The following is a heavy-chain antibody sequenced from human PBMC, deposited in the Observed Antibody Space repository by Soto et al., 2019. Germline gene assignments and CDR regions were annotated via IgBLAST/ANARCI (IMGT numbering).Heavy chain of an antibody. CDR3: ATAYSSRWYSAYYFDY. Sequence: QVQLQESGPGLVKPSGTLSLTCAVSGGSISSSNWWSWVRQPPGKGLEWIGEIYHSGSTNYNPSLKSRATISVAKSKSQFSLKLSSVTAADTAVYYCATAYSSRWYSAYYFDYWGQGTLVTVSS. V-gene: IGHV4-4*02. J-gene: IGHJ4*02. D-gene: IGHD6-13*01. CDR1: GGSISSSNW. CDR2: IYHSGST.